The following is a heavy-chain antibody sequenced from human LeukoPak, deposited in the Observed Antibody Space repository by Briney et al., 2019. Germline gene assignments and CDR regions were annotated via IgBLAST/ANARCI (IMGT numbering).Heavy chain of an antibody. CDR3: AKTPDVVIEAIGTTFDH. D-gene: IGHD1-1*01. V-gene: IGHV3-74*01. CDR2: INSDGSST. J-gene: IGHJ4*02. Sequence: GGSLRLSCAASGFTFSSYWMHWVRQAPGKGLVWVSRINSDGSSTSYADSVKGRFTISRDNAKNTLYLQMNSLRAEDTAVYFCAKTPDVVIEAIGTTFDHWGQGTLVTVSA. CDR1: GFTFSSYW.